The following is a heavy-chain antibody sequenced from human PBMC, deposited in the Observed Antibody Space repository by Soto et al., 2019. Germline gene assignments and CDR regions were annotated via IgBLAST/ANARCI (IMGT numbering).Heavy chain of an antibody. CDR2: INHSGST. CDR1: GGSFSGYY. J-gene: IGHJ6*02. CDR3: AILRSGYYYGMDV. D-gene: IGHD3-3*01. V-gene: IGHV4-34*01. Sequence: SETLSLTCAVYGGSFSGYYWSWIRQPPGKGLEWSGEINHSGSTNYNPSLKSRVTISVDTSKNQFSLKLSSVTAADTAVYYCAILRSGYYYGMDVWGQGTTVTVSS.